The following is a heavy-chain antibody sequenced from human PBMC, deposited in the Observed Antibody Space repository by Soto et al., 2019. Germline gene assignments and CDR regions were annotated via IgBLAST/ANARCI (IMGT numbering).Heavy chain of an antibody. J-gene: IGHJ5*02. CDR1: GGSFKGYY. CDR3: ASDMVRGVIKGWFDP. V-gene: IGHV4-34*01. D-gene: IGHD3-10*01. CDR2: INHSGST. Sequence: SGTLSPTCAVYGGSFKGYYWSWIRQPPGKGLEWIGEINHSGSTNYNPSLKSRVTISVDTSKNQFSLKLSSVTAADTAVYYCASDMVRGVIKGWFDPWGQGTLVTVSS.